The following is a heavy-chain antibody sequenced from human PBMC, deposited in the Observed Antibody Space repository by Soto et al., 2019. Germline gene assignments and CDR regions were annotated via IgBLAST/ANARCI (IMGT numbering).Heavy chain of an antibody. CDR3: AKDLGDFWSGYSDAFDI. D-gene: IGHD3-3*01. V-gene: IGHV3-23*01. Sequence: EVQLLESGGGLVQPGGSLRLSCAASGFTFSSYAMSWVRQAPGKGLEWVSAISGSGGSTYYADSVKGRFTIARDNSKNTVHQQMNSLRAEDTAVYYCAKDLGDFWSGYSDAFDIWGQGKMVTVSS. J-gene: IGHJ3*02. CDR2: ISGSGGST. CDR1: GFTFSSYA.